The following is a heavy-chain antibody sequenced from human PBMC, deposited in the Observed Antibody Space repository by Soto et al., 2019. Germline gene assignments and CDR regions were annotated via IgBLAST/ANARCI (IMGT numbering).Heavy chain of an antibody. D-gene: IGHD5-12*01. J-gene: IGHJ4*02. Sequence: EVQLVESGGVSVQPGGSLRLSCTASGFTLRNYWMHWVRQAPGKGLVWVSRINTDGSTTTYADSVKGRFTISRDNAKNTVYLQMNSLRDEDTAVYYCVRIRRGDGYTFGYWGQGTLVTVSS. CDR3: VRIRRGDGYTFGY. V-gene: IGHV3-74*01. CDR1: GFTLRNYW. CDR2: INTDGSTT.